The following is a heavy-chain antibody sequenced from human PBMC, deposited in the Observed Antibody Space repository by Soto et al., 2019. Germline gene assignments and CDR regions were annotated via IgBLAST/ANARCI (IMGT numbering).Heavy chain of an antibody. V-gene: IGHV1-46*01. CDR1: GYTFTNYY. Sequence: QVQLVQSGAEVKKPGASVKISCRASGYTFTNYYIHWVRQAPGQGLEWLGIINPFNPTGTSTNYAQRFQGRVTLTMDTSTSTVYMELSGLRSEDTAMFYCARDLAAADHRGQGTLVIVSS. J-gene: IGHJ4*02. CDR2: INPFNPTGTST. D-gene: IGHD6-13*01. CDR3: ARDLAAADH.